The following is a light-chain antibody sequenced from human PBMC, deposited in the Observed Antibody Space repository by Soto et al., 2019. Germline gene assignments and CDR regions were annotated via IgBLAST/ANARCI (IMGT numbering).Light chain of an antibody. CDR1: SSNIKTNG. Sequence: QSVLAQPPSASGTPGQTVTISCSGGSSNIKTNGVSWYQQVTGAAPKLLIYSNSQRPSGAPDRFSGSKSGTSASLAISGLQSEDEATYHCSTWDDSLNGLIFGGGTKLTVL. CDR3: STWDDSLNGLI. CDR2: SNS. V-gene: IGLV1-44*01. J-gene: IGLJ2*01.